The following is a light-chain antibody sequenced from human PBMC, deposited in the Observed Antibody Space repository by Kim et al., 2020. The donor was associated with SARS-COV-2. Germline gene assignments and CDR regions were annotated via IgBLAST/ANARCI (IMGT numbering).Light chain of an antibody. CDR3: QKNNDWPLLT. Sequence: ILMTQSPATLSVSPGERVTLSCRASQSVRNNLAWYQQRPGQAPRLLIYSASTRATDISARFSGSGSGTEFTLTIRSLQSEDLAVYYCQKNNDWPLLTFGGGTKVDIK. CDR2: SAS. CDR1: QSVRNN. V-gene: IGKV3-15*01. J-gene: IGKJ4*01.